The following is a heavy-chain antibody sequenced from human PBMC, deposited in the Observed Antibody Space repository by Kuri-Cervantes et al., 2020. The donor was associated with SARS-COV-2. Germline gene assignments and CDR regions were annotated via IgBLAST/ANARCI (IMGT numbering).Heavy chain of an antibody. V-gene: IGHV3-23*01. CDR1: VFSFGTSA. D-gene: IGHD3-3*01. CDR2: ISGSGSGT. J-gene: IGHJ6*02. CDR3: ARDPHRDSFWSAYWGGGDYYYYGMDV. Sequence: GESLKISCAASVFSFGTSAMSWVRQAPGKGLEWVSSISGSGSGTYYADSVKGRFTISRDNSKNTLFLQMNSLRAEDTAVYYCARDPHRDSFWSAYWGGGDYYYYGMDVWGQGTTVTVSS.